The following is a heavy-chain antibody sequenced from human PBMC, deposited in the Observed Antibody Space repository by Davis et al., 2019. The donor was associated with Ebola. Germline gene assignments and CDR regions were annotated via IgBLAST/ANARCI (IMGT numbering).Heavy chain of an antibody. CDR1: GGSISSSTYY. J-gene: IGHJ4*02. CDR2: IYFGGNT. D-gene: IGHD5-18*01. CDR3: AGLVDSSVVGYYFDY. V-gene: IGHV4-39*01. Sequence: SETLSLTCTVSGGSISSSTYYWAWIRQPPGEGLEWIGSIYFGGNTYYNPSLKSRVVSSIDTSTRQFSLNLRSVTAADTAVYYCAGLVDSSVVGYYFDYWGQGNLVIVSS.